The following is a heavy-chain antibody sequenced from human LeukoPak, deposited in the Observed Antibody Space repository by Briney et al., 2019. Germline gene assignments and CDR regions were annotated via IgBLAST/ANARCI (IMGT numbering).Heavy chain of an antibody. Sequence: QAGGSLRLSCAASGFTFSSYAMSWVRQAPGKGLEWVSAISGSGGSTYYADSVKGRFTISRDNSKNTLHLQMNSLRAEDTAVYYCAKGQKGGSYYVDYWGQGTLVTVSS. CDR2: ISGSGGST. D-gene: IGHD1-26*01. CDR1: GFTFSSYA. J-gene: IGHJ4*02. V-gene: IGHV3-23*01. CDR3: AKGQKGGSYYVDY.